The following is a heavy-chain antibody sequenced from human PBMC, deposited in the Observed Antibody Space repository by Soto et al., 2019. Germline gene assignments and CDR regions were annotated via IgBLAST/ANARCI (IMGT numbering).Heavy chain of an antibody. V-gene: IGHV4-59*08. CDR3: TQQLRFLEWLVV. Sequence: PSETLSLTCTVSGGSISSYYWSWIRQPPGKGLEWIGYIYYSGSTNYNPSLKSRVTISVDTSKNQFSLNLSSVTAADTAVYYCTQQLRFLEWLVVWGQGTTVTVSS. J-gene: IGHJ6*02. CDR1: GGSISSYY. D-gene: IGHD3-3*01. CDR2: IYYSGST.